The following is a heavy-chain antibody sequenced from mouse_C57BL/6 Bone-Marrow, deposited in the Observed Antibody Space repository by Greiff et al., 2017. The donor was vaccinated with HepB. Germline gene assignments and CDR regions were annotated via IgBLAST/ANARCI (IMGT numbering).Heavy chain of an antibody. CDR3: ARFIYYDYEDAMDY. Sequence: QVQLQQSGPELVKPGASVKISCKASGYAFSSSWMNWVKQRPGKGLEWIGRIYPGDGDTNYNGKFKGKATLTADKASSTAYMQLRSLTSEDSAVYFCARFIYYDYEDAMDYWGQGTSVTVSS. CDR1: GYAFSSSW. J-gene: IGHJ4*01. V-gene: IGHV1-82*01. D-gene: IGHD2-4*01. CDR2: IYPGDGDT.